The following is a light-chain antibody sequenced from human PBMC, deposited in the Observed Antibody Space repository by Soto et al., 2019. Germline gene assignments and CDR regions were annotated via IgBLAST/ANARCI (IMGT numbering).Light chain of an antibody. CDR2: AAS. CDR3: QQYDVSPPIT. CDR1: QSVSSRH. Sequence: EIVLTQSPGTLSLSPGERVTLSCSAIQSVSSRHLAWYQQIPGQAPRLLIYAASTRATGIPARFSGSGSGTDFTLTISRLEPEDYAVYYCQQYDVSPPITFGQGTRLEIK. J-gene: IGKJ5*01. V-gene: IGKV3-20*01.